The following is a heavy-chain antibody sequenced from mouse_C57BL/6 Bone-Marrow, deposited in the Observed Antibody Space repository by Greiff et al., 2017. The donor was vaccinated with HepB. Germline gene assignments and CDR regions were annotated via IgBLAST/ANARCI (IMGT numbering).Heavy chain of an antibody. D-gene: IGHD1-1*01. CDR2: ISGGGDYI. V-gene: IGHV5-9-1*02. J-gene: IGHJ2*01. CDR3: TRVYYYGSSPDY. Sequence: EVQVVESGEGLVKPGGSLKLSCAASGFTFSSYAMSWVRQTPEKRLEWVAYISGGGDYIYYADTVKGRFTISRDNARNTLYLQMSSLKSEDTAMYYCTRVYYYGSSPDYWGQGTTLTVSS. CDR1: GFTFSSYA.